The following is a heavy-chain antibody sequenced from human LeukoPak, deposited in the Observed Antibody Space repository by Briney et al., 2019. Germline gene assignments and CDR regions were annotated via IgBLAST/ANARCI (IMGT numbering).Heavy chain of an antibody. J-gene: IGHJ6*02. CDR3: ARDWHYDSSGYYYGLSDYYYGMDV. CDR1: GYTFTSYG. D-gene: IGHD3-22*01. Sequence: ASVKVSCKASGYTFTSYGISWVRQAPGQGLEWTGWISAYNGNTNYAQKLQGRVTMTTGTSTSTAYMELRSLRSDDTAVYYCARDWHYDSSGYYYGLSDYYYGMDVWGQGTTVTVSS. CDR2: ISAYNGNT. V-gene: IGHV1-18*01.